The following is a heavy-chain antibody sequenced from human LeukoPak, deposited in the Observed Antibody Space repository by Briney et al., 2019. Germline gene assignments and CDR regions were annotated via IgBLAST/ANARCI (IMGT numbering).Heavy chain of an antibody. CDR2: IYPGDSDA. Sequence: GESLKISCQGSGYTFTTYSIAWVRQMPGKGLEWMGSIYPGDSDARYSPSFQGQVTISADTSINTAHLQWSSLKASDTAMYYCAMCSSSWSRWNAFDIWGQGTMVTGSS. J-gene: IGHJ3*02. CDR1: GYTFTTYS. V-gene: IGHV5-51*01. D-gene: IGHD6-13*01. CDR3: AMCSSSWSRWNAFDI.